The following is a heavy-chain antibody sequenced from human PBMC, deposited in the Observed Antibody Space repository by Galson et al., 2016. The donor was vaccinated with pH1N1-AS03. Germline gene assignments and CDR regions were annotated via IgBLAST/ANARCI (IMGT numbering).Heavy chain of an antibody. CDR2: IRRKGFGGTT. V-gene: IGHV3-49*03. CDR3: SLEYLEFYFAY. D-gene: IGHD1-20*01. J-gene: IGHJ4*01. CDR1: GFTFGEYS. Sequence: SLRLSCAASGFTFGEYSMSWFRQAPGKGLEWVGFIRRKGFGGTTDYAASVKGRFTISRDDSKNIAYLQMSSLKIEDTAVYYCSLEYLEFYFAYWGQGTLVTVSS.